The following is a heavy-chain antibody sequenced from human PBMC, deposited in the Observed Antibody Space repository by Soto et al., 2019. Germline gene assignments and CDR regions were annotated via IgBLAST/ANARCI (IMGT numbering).Heavy chain of an antibody. CDR2: IYPGDSDT. D-gene: IGHD3-16*01. Sequence: PGESLKISCKGSGYTFTDYWIGWVRQLPGKGLEWMGIIYPGDSDTRYSPSFQGQVTITADKSTSTAYLQWNSLRSDDTAVYYCARDSITRVSSDVPGMDVWGQGTTVTVSS. CDR1: GYTFTDYW. J-gene: IGHJ6*02. CDR3: ARDSITRVSSDVPGMDV. V-gene: IGHV5-51*01.